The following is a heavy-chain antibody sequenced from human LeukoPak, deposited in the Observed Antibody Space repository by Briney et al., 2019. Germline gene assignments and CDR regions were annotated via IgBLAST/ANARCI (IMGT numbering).Heavy chain of an antibody. CDR2: ISSSGSTM. CDR1: GFTFSDYY. Sequence: GGSLRLSCAASGFTFSDYYMSWIRQAPGKGLEWVSYISSSGSTMYYADSVKGRFTISRDNAKNSLYLQMNGLRAEDTAVYYCANPGRARQRGLHYYGMDVWGQGTTVTVSS. CDR3: ANPGRARQRGLHYYGMDV. J-gene: IGHJ6*02. V-gene: IGHV3-11*01.